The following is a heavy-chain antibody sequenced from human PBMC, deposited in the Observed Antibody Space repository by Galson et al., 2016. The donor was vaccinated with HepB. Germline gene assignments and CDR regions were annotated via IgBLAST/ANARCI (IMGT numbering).Heavy chain of an antibody. CDR1: GFTFSNYA. V-gene: IGHV3-23*01. D-gene: IGHD1-14*01. Sequence: SLRLSCAASGFTFSNYAMSWVRQAPGKGLQWVSGFSGSSSTSYADSVKGRFTISRDNSKDTLYLQMNSLRAEDTAVYYCAKGTSEHRHRGFDYWGQGTLVTVSS. J-gene: IGHJ4*02. CDR3: AKGTSEHRHRGFDY. CDR2: FSGSSST.